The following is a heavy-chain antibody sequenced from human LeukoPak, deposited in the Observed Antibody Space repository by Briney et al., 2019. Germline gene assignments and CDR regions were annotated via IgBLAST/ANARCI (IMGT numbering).Heavy chain of an antibody. Sequence: KPSETLSLTCTVSGGSISSYYWSWIRQPPGKGLGWIGYIYYSGSTNYNPSLKSRVTISVDTSKNQFSLKLSSVTAADTAVYYCARDLGYYGSGSNWFDPWGQGTLVTVSS. D-gene: IGHD3-10*01. CDR1: GGSISSYY. V-gene: IGHV4-59*01. CDR3: ARDLGYYGSGSNWFDP. CDR2: IYYSGST. J-gene: IGHJ5*02.